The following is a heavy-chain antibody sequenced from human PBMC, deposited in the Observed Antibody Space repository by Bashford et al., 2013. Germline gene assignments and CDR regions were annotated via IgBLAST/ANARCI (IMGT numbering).Heavy chain of an antibody. CDR3: ARIISKGHLASRSGYYMEIDC. CDR1: GGSISRYY. Sequence: SETLSLTCTVSGGSISRYYWNWVRQAPGKGLEWIAFIYYTGSTNYNPSLKSRVTISLDSSKNQFSLNLTSVTAADTAVYYCARIISKGHLASRSGYYMEIDCWGQGTLVTVSS. J-gene: IGHJ4*02. CDR2: IYYTGST. D-gene: IGHD3-22*01. V-gene: IGHV4-59*01.